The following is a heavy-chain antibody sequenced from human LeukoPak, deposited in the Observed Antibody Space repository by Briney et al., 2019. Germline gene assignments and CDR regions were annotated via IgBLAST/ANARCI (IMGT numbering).Heavy chain of an antibody. Sequence: LSGGSLRLSCAASGFTSTDYAMNWVRQAPGKGLEWVSVLIGSSGSTDYADSVKGRFTISRDNSKNTLFLQMNSLRAEDTAIYYCAKGAYDYIEIGYFDSWGQGTLVTVSS. D-gene: IGHD5-12*01. CDR1: GFTSTDYA. V-gene: IGHV3-23*01. J-gene: IGHJ4*02. CDR3: AKGAYDYIEIGYFDS. CDR2: LIGSSGST.